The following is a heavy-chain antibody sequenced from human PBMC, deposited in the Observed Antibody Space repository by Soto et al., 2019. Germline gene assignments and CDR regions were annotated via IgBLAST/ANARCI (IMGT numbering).Heavy chain of an antibody. J-gene: IGHJ4*02. CDR1: GDSISSGDSY. Sequence: SETLSLTCTVSGDSISSGDSYWSWIRQSPGTGLEWIGHIYYSVSNYYNPSLRNRVTMSVDTSYNQFSLELSSVTAADAAVYYCARVRIENHDGSGYHLFDFWGQGTLATVSS. CDR3: ARVRIENHDGSGYHLFDF. D-gene: IGHD3-22*01. V-gene: IGHV4-30-4*01. CDR2: IYYSVSN.